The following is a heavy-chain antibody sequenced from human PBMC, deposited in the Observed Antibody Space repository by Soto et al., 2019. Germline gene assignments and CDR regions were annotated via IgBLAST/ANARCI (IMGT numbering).Heavy chain of an antibody. CDR3: VKRIAAYGMDV. Sequence: PGGSLRLSCSASGFTFSNYAMHWVRQAPGKGLEYISAIDNKGDTTYYADSVKGRFTISRDNSKNTLSLQMSSLRPEDTAVYYCVKRIAAYGMDVWGQGTTVTVS. CDR1: GFTFSNYA. V-gene: IGHV3-64D*06. D-gene: IGHD6-13*01. CDR2: IDNKGDTT. J-gene: IGHJ6*02.